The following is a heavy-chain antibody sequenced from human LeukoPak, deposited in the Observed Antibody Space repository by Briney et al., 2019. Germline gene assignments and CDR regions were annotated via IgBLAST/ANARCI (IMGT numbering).Heavy chain of an antibody. Sequence: SETLSLTCAVYGGSFSGYYWSWIRQPPGEGREGIGEINHSGSTNYNPSIKSRVTISVDTSKNQFSLKLSSVTAAATAVYYCARESGDYDFWSGYYRGAFDYWGQGTLVTVSS. D-gene: IGHD3-3*01. CDR1: GGSFSGYY. CDR3: ARESGDYDFWSGYYRGAFDY. V-gene: IGHV4-34*01. CDR2: INHSGST. J-gene: IGHJ4*02.